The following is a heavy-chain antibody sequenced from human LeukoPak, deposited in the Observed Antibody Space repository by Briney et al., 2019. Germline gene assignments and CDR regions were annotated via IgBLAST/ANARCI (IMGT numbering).Heavy chain of an antibody. CDR3: ARDGGCCSSTSCYFGSENWFDP. Sequence: SETLSLTCTVSGGSISSYYWSWIRQPAGKGLEWIGRIYTSGSTNYNPSLKSRVTMSVDTSKNQFSLKLSSVTAADTAVYYCARDGGCCSSTSCYFGSENWFDPWGQGTLVTVSS. CDR1: GGSISSYY. CDR2: IYTSGST. J-gene: IGHJ5*02. D-gene: IGHD2-2*01. V-gene: IGHV4-4*07.